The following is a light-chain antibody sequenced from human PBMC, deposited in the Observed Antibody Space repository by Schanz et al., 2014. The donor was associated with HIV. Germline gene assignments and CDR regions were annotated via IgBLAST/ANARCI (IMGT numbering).Light chain of an antibody. Sequence: QSVLTQPPSVSGAPGQTVTISCTGSSSNIGAGFDLHWYQHLPGTAPKLLIYGNSNRPSGVPDRFSGSKSGTSASLAITGLQAEDEADYYCSSHAGSDNFGIFGGGTKLTVL. CDR2: GNS. CDR1: SSNIGAGFD. V-gene: IGLV1-40*01. CDR3: SSHAGSDNFGI. J-gene: IGLJ2*01.